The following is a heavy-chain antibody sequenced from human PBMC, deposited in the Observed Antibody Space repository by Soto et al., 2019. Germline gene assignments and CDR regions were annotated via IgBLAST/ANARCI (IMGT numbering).Heavy chain of an antibody. Sequence: SETLSLTCTVSGGSISSGGYYWSWIRQHPGKGLEWIGYIYYSGSTYYNPSLKSRVTISVDTSKNQFSLKLSSVTAADTAVYYCARDAFNRFLGYCSSTSCYYGMDVWGQGTTVTVSS. V-gene: IGHV4-31*03. CDR1: GGSISSGGYY. CDR2: IYYSGST. J-gene: IGHJ6*02. D-gene: IGHD2-2*01. CDR3: ARDAFNRFLGYCSSTSCYYGMDV.